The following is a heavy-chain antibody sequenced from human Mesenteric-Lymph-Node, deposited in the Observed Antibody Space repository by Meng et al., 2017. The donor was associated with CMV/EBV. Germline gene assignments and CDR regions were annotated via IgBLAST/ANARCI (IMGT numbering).Heavy chain of an antibody. CDR2: IYYSGST. CDR3: ARSYCSSTSCPWEY. Sequence: TWVRQHPGKGLEWIGYIYYSGSTYYNPSLKSRVTISIDTSKNQFSLKLSSVTAADTAVYYCARSYCSSTSCPWEYWGQGTPVTVSS. V-gene: IGHV4-31*02. D-gene: IGHD2-2*01. J-gene: IGHJ4*02.